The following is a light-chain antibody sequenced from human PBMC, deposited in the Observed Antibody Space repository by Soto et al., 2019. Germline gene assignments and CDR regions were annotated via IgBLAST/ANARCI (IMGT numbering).Light chain of an antibody. Sequence: IVLTQSPGTLSLSPGERATLSCRASQSVSSSYLAWYQQKPGQAPRLLFYGASSRATGIPDRFSGSGSGTDFTLTFSSLEPEDFALYYCQQHRNWAFGQGAKVDIK. J-gene: IGKJ1*01. CDR1: QSVSSSY. V-gene: IGKV3D-20*02. CDR3: QQHRNWA. CDR2: GAS.